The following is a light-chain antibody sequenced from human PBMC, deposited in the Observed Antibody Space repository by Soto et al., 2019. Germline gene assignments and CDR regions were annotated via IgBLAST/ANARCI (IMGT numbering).Light chain of an antibody. V-gene: IGLV1-40*01. CDR1: SSNIGAGYD. J-gene: IGLJ1*01. CDR2: GNS. Sequence: QSVLTQPPSVSGAPGQRVTISCTGSSSNIGAGYDVHWYQQLPGTAPKLLIYGNSNRPSGVPDRFSGSKSGTSASLAITGLQAEDEADYYCQSYDSSLSVFFGTGTTLTVL. CDR3: QSYDSSLSVF.